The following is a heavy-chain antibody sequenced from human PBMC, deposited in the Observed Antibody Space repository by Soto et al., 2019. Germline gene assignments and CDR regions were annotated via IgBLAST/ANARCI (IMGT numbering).Heavy chain of an antibody. V-gene: IGHV4-59*01. CDR1: GGSISSYY. D-gene: IGHD3-3*01. CDR2: IYYSGYT. J-gene: IGHJ5*02. CDR3: ARVVFGRGNWCDP. Sequence: QVQLQESGPGLVKPSETLSLTCTVSGGSISSYYWSWIRQPPGKGLEWIGYIYYSGYTNYNPALKSRVTISVDTSENQFSLKLSSVTAAATAVYYCARVVFGRGNWCDPWGQGTLVTVSS.